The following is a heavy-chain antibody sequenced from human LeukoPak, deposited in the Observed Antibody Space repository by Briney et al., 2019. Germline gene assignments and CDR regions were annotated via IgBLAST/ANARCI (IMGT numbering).Heavy chain of an antibody. CDR1: GFSLSTSGVG. CDR3: AHRQSGYPYYYYGMDV. CDR2: IYWDDDQ. J-gene: IGHJ6*02. Sequence: SGPTLVKPTQTLTPTCTFSGFSLSTSGVGVGWIRQPPGKALEWLALIYWDDDQRYSPSLKSRLTITKDTSKNQVALTMTNMDPVDTATYYCAHRQSGYPYYYYGMDVWGQGTAVTVSS. D-gene: IGHD5-12*01. V-gene: IGHV2-5*02.